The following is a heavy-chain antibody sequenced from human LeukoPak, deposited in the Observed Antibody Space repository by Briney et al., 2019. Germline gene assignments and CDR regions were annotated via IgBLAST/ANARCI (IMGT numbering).Heavy chain of an antibody. Sequence: PSETLSLTCTVSGGSINNYYWSWIRQPPGKGLEWIGYIYYSGTTNYNPSLKSRVSMSIDPSKSQFSLKLSSVTAADTAVYYCARDLGIAAPPYYYYYGMDVWGQGTTATVSS. V-gene: IGHV4-59*01. D-gene: IGHD6-6*01. CDR1: GGSINNYY. CDR3: ARDLGIAAPPYYYYYGMDV. CDR2: IYYSGTT. J-gene: IGHJ6*02.